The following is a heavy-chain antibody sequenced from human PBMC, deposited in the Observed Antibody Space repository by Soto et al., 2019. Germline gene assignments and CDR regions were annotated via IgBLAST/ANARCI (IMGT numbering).Heavy chain of an antibody. Sequence: ASVKASSRASGYTFTSYGISWLPQTAVQGLEWMGWISAYNGNTNYAQKLQGRVTMTTDTSTSTAYMELRSLRSDDTAVYYCARGRWDDSSGYDAFDIWGQGTMVTVSS. J-gene: IGHJ3*02. CDR3: ARGRWDDSSGYDAFDI. CDR2: ISAYNGNT. D-gene: IGHD3-22*01. V-gene: IGHV1-18*01. CDR1: GYTFTSYG.